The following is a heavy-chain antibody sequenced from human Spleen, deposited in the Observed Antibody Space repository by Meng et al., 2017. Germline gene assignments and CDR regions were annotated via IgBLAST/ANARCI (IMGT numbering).Heavy chain of an antibody. CDR3: ARVMVRGDLDY. J-gene: IGHJ4*02. CDR2: ISSSGSTI. V-gene: IGHV3-48*04. Sequence: GESLKISCAASGFTFSSYSMNWVRQAPGKGLEWVSYISSSGSTIYYADSVKGRFTISRDNAKNSLYLQMNSLRAEDTAVYYCARVMVRGDLDYWGQGTLVTVSS. D-gene: IGHD3-10*01. CDR1: GFTFSSYS.